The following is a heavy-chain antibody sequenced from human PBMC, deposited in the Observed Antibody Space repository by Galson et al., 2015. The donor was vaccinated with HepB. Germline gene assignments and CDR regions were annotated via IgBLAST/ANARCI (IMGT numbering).Heavy chain of an antibody. CDR1: GYTFTSYA. V-gene: IGHV1-3*01. Sequence: SVKVSCKASGYTFTSYAMHWVRQAPGQRLEWMGWINAGNGNTKYSQKFQGRVTITRDTSASTAYMELSSLRSEDTAVCYCAKEAPHYSSSRYYFDYWGQGTLVTVSS. D-gene: IGHD6-13*01. J-gene: IGHJ4*02. CDR2: INAGNGNT. CDR3: AKEAPHYSSSRYYFDY.